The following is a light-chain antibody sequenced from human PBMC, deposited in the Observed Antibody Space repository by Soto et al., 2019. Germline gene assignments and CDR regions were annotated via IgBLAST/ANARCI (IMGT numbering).Light chain of an antibody. CDR3: QQTYSTPRM. J-gene: IGKJ1*01. V-gene: IGKV1-39*01. Sequence: IQMTQSPSSLSASVGGNVTITCRASKNINKYLNWYKQKPGKAPELLIYAASNLQIGVTSRFSGNGSGTDFTLTVSSVQPEDFATYYCQQTYSTPRMFGQGTRWIS. CDR1: KNINKY. CDR2: AAS.